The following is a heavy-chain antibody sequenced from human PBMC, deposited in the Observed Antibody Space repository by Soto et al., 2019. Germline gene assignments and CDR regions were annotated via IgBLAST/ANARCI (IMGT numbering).Heavy chain of an antibody. CDR1: GGTFSSYA. D-gene: IGHD3-9*01. CDR3: ARGILRHFSRQSYYYYYGMDV. Sequence: ASVKVTCKASGGTFSSYAISWVRQAPGQGLEWMGGIIPIFGTANYAQKFQGRVTITADESTSTAYMELSSLRSEDTAVYYCARGILRHFSRQSYYYYYGMDVWGQGTTVTVSS. V-gene: IGHV1-69*13. J-gene: IGHJ6*02. CDR2: IIPIFGTA.